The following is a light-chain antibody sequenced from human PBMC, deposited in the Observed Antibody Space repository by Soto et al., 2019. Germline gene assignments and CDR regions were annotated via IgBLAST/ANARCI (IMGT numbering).Light chain of an antibody. CDR3: NSYTSSITYV. CDR1: SSDVGGYNY. J-gene: IGLJ1*01. CDR2: EVA. V-gene: IGLV2-14*01. Sequence: QSVLTQPASVSGSPGQSITISCTGTSSDVGGYNYVSWYQQHPGKAPKLMIYEVANRPSGVSNRFSGSKSGNTASLTISGLHAEDDADYYCNSYTSSITYVFGTGTKLTVL.